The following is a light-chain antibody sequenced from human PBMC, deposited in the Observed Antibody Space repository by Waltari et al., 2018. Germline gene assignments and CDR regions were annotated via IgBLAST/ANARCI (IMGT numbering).Light chain of an antibody. V-gene: IGKV3-15*01. J-gene: IGKJ2*01. CDR3: QQYNNWPPMYT. CDR1: KSVSSN. CDR2: AAS. Sequence: ELVMTHSPPTLSVSPGERVTLSCRASKSVSSNLAWYQQKPGQAPRVLIYAASTRATGIPARFSGSGSGTEFTLTISSLQSEDFAVYYCQQYNNWPPMYTFGQGTKLEIK.